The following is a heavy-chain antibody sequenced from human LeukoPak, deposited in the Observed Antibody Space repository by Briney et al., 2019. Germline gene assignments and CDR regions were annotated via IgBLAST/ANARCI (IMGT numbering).Heavy chain of an antibody. CDR2: IYYSGST. D-gene: IGHD1-26*01. Sequence: PSETLSLTCTVSGGSISSSSYYWGWTRQPPGKGLEWIGSIYYSGSTYYNPSLKSRVTISVDTSKNQFSLKLSFVTAADTAVYYCARDSGSYYYDRAFDIWGQGTMVTVSS. CDR1: GGSISSSSYY. V-gene: IGHV4-39*07. J-gene: IGHJ3*02. CDR3: ARDSGSYYYDRAFDI.